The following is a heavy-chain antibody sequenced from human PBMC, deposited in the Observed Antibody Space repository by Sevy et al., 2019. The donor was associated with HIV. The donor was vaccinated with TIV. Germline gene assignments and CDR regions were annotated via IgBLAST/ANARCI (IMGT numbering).Heavy chain of an antibody. J-gene: IGHJ4*02. CDR3: ARGPPDGSYDYFDS. Sequence: GGSLRLSCAASVFTVNNFNMNWVRQAPGKGLQWVSSISGSSNNIYYAESLKGRFIISRDNVKDTVFLQMNSLSADDTAVYYCARGPPDGSYDYFDSWGQGTLVTVSS. CDR2: ISGSSNNI. D-gene: IGHD1-26*01. V-gene: IGHV3-21*06. CDR1: VFTVNNFN.